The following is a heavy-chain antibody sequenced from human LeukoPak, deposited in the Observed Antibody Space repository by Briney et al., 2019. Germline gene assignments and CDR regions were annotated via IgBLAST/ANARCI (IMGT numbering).Heavy chain of an antibody. CDR2: IYYSGST. V-gene: IGHV4-39*01. J-gene: IGHJ5*02. CDR1: GGSISSSSYY. CDR3: ARSQWPIAVDPLGGFDP. D-gene: IGHD6-19*01. Sequence: ASETLSLTCTVSGGSISSSSYYRGWIRQPPGKGLEWIGSIYYSGSTYYNPSLKSRVTISVDTSKNQFSLKLSSVTAADTAVYYCARSQWPIAVDPLGGFDPWGQGTLVTVSS.